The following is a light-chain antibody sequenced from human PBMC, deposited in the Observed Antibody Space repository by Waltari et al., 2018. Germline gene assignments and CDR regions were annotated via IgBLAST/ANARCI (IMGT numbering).Light chain of an antibody. V-gene: IGLV1-44*01. Sequence: QSVLTQPPSASGTPGQRVTISCSGGRSNIGSNTVNWYQPLPGTAPNLLIFSHNQRPSGVPDRFSGSQSGTSASLSISGLQSEDEADYYCAVWDDSLNGCVFGTGTKVTVL. J-gene: IGLJ1*01. CDR2: SHN. CDR3: AVWDDSLNGCV. CDR1: RSNIGSNT.